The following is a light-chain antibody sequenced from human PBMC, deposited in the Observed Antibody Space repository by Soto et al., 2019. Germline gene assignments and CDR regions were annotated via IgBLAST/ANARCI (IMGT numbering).Light chain of an antibody. Sequence: DIPMTQSPFSLSASVGDRVTITCRASQSISSYLNWYQQKPGKAPKLLIYAASSLQSGVTSRFSGSGSGTDFTLTISSVQPEDFATYHCQQTYSTPNTFGQGTKLEIK. J-gene: IGKJ2*01. CDR1: QSISSY. V-gene: IGKV1-39*01. CDR3: QQTYSTPNT. CDR2: AAS.